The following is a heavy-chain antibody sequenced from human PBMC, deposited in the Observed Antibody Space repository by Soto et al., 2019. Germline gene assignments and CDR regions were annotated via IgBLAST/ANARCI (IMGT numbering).Heavy chain of an antibody. D-gene: IGHD2-2*01. Sequence: GGSLRLSCAASGFTFDDYAMHWVRQAPGKGLEWVSGISWNSGSIGYADSVKGRFTISRDNAKNSLYLQMNSLRAEDMALYYCAKADGLVPAASLDYWGQGTLVTVSS. CDR3: AKADGLVPAASLDY. V-gene: IGHV3-9*03. J-gene: IGHJ4*02. CDR1: GFTFDDYA. CDR2: ISWNSGSI.